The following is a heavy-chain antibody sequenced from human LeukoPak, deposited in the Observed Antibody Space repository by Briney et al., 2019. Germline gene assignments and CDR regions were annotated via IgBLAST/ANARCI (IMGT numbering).Heavy chain of an antibody. V-gene: IGHV3-53*01. CDR1: GFTVSSTH. CDR3: ARGGRGSAAVVAPRSFDI. J-gene: IGHJ3*02. Sequence: GGSLRLSCEASGFTVSSTHMVWVRQAPGKGLEWVSVTYTGGNSYYAGSVQGRFIISRDISKNTLYLQMKNLRAEDSALYYCARGGRGSAAVVAPRSFDIWGQGTMVTVSS. CDR2: TYTGGNS. D-gene: IGHD3-22*01.